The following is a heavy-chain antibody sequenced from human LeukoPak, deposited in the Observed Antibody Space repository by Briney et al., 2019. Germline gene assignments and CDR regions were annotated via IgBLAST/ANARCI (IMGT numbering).Heavy chain of an antibody. CDR1: GGSIGLSF. CDR3: ARDAGSGWYYFDS. J-gene: IGHJ4*02. Sequence: PSETLSLTCTVSGGSIGLSFWSWLRQPAGKGLEWVGRLYPSGRTENNPSLKSRVSISLDAPTSQFSLRLTSVTAADTAVYFCARDAGSGWYYFDSWGQGTRVTVSP. V-gene: IGHV4-4*07. CDR2: LYPSGRT. D-gene: IGHD6-19*01.